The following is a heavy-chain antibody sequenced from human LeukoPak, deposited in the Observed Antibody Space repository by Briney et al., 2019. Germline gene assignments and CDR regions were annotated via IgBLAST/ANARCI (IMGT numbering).Heavy chain of an antibody. J-gene: IGHJ4*02. CDR3: ARDGDSSGYYGRY. D-gene: IGHD3-22*01. CDR1: GFTFSSYW. V-gene: IGHV3-7*01. CDR2: IKQDGSEK. Sequence: PGGSLRLSCAASGFTFSSYWMSWVRQAPGKGLEWVANIKQDGSEKYYVDSVKGRFTISRDNAKNSLYLQMNSLRAEDTAVYYCARDGDSSGYYGRYWGQGTLVTVSS.